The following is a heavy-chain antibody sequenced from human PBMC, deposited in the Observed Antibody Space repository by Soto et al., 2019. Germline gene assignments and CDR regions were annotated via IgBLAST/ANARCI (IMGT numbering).Heavy chain of an antibody. CDR1: GDSVSSNTGA. D-gene: IGHD3-10*01. CDR3: AGVTWFRSMDV. V-gene: IGHV6-1*01. CDR2: TYYRSRWSF. Sequence: SPTLSLTCAISGDSVSSNTGAWNWIRQSPSRGLEWLGRTYYRSRWSFDYAVSVRSRITIDPDTSKNEFSLHLDFLTPEDTAVYYCAGVTWFRSMDVWGQGTPVTVSS. J-gene: IGHJ6*02.